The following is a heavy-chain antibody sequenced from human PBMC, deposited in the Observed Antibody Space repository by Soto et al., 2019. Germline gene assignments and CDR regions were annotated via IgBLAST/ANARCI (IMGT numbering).Heavy chain of an antibody. Sequence: QVQLVQSGAEVKKPGASVKVSCKASGYTFTSYYMHWVRQAPGQGLEWMGIINPSGGSTSYAQKFQGRVTMTRDTSTSTVYMELSSLRSEDTAVYYCAREFILIAVAGTGFDYWGQGTLVTVSS. V-gene: IGHV1-46*01. J-gene: IGHJ4*02. CDR2: INPSGGST. D-gene: IGHD6-19*01. CDR3: AREFILIAVAGTGFDY. CDR1: GYTFTSYY.